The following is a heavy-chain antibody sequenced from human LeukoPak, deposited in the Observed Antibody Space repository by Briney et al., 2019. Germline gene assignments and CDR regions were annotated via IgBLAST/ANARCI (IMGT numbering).Heavy chain of an antibody. V-gene: IGHV4-39*07. CDR1: GGSISSSSYY. D-gene: IGHD2-8*01. CDR3: ARDTLMGGSDY. J-gene: IGHJ4*02. Sequence: SETLSLTCTVSGGSISSSSYYWGWIRQPPGKGLEWIGSIYYSGSTYYNPSLKSRVTISVDTSKNQFSLKLSSVTAADTAVYYCARDTLMGGSDYWGQGTLVTVSS. CDR2: IYYSGST.